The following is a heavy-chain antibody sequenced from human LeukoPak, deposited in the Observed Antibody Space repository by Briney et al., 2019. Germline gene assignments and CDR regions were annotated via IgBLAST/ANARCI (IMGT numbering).Heavy chain of an antibody. J-gene: IGHJ6*02. D-gene: IGHD3-22*01. V-gene: IGHV1-69*13. Sequence: SVKVSCKASGGTFSSHAISWVRQAPGQGLEWMGGIIPIFGTANYAQKFQGRVTITADESTSTAYMELSSLRSEDTAVYYCARGTYYYDSSGYYYYYYGMDVWGQGTTVTVSS. CDR1: GGTFSSHA. CDR2: IIPIFGTA. CDR3: ARGTYYYDSSGYYYYYYGMDV.